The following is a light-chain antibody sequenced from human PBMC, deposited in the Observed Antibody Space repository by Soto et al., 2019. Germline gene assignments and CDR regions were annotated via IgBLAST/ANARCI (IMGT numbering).Light chain of an antibody. CDR2: WAT. J-gene: IGKJ4*01. CDR1: QSAFSNSKNRNH. CDR3: HQYFRSPLT. V-gene: IGKV4-1*01. Sequence: DIVMTQSPDSLAVSLGERATINCKSNQSAFSNSKNRNHLSWYQQKPGQPPKLLIYWATTRESGVPDRFSGSGSGTDFTLTVSGLQAEDVAIYYCHQYFRSPLTFGGGTKVEIK.